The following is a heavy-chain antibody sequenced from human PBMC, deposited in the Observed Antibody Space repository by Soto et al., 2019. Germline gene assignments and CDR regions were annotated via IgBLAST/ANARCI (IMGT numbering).Heavy chain of an antibody. V-gene: IGHV3-30-3*01. J-gene: IGHJ6*02. D-gene: IGHD1-1*01. CDR1: GVSITSNK. Sequence: PSETLSLTCPVYGVSITSNKWWSWVRQSPGKGLEWVAVISYDGSNKYYADSVKGRFTISRDNSKNTLYLQMNSLRAEDTAVYYCARDQAPAGGYYGMDVWGQGTTVTVSS. CDR3: ARDQAPAGGYYGMDV. CDR2: ISYDGSNK.